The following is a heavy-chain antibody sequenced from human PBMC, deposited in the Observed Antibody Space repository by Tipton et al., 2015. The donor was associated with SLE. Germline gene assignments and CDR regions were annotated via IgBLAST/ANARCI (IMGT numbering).Heavy chain of an antibody. D-gene: IGHD2-15*01. CDR2: LFTDGST. Sequence: VKPSETLSLTCTVSGGSISDYYWSWIRHPAGRGLEWIGRLFTDGSTRYNPSLKSRVTISVDTSKNQFSLRLESVTAADTAVYFCARDYSYAKWFDPWGQGTLVTVSS. J-gene: IGHJ5*02. CDR3: ARDYSYAKWFDP. CDR1: GGSISDYY. V-gene: IGHV4-4*07.